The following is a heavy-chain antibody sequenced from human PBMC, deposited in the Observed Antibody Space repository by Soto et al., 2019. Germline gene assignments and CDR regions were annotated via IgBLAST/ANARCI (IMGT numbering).Heavy chain of an antibody. D-gene: IGHD3-22*01. J-gene: IGHJ6*02. V-gene: IGHV4-34*01. CDR1: GGSFSGYY. Sequence: SETLSLTCAVYGGSFSGYYWSWIRQPPGKGLEWIGEINHSGSTNYNPSLKSRVTISVDTSKNQFSLKLSSVTAADTAVYYCARGVRSRSTKTYYYYYGMDVWGQGTTVTVSS. CDR2: INHSGST. CDR3: ARGVRSRSTKTYYYYYGMDV.